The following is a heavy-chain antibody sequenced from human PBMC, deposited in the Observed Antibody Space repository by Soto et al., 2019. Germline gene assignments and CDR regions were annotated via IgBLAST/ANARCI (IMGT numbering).Heavy chain of an antibody. Sequence: PSETLSLTCTVSGGSISSYHWSWIRQSPGKGLEWIGYVFYTGSTKYNPALKRRVTISVDTSKNQFSLKLRSVSAADTGLYYCARSYSGTFYGYDTWGQGILVTVSS. J-gene: IGHJ5*02. CDR3: ARSYSGTFYGYDT. D-gene: IGHD1-26*01. V-gene: IGHV4-59*01. CDR2: VFYTGST. CDR1: GGSISSYH.